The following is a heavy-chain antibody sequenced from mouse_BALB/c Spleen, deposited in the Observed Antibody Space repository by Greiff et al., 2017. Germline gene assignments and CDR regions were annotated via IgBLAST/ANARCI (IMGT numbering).Heavy chain of an antibody. CDR2: ISSGSSTI. CDR1: GFTFSSFG. V-gene: IGHV5-17*02. J-gene: IGHJ3*01. D-gene: IGHD2-1*01. Sequence: EVQLVESGGGLVQPGGSRKLSCAASGFTFSSFGMHWVRQAPEKGLEWVAYISSGSSTIYYADTVKGRFTISRDNTKNTLFLQMTSLRSEDTAMYYCARSGDGNVAWFAYWGQGTLVTVSA. CDR3: ARSGDGNVAWFAY.